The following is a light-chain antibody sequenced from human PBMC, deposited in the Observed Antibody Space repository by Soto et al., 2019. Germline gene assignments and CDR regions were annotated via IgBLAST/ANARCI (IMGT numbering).Light chain of an antibody. CDR2: GAS. V-gene: IGKV3-20*01. CDR3: QHYGSSPLFA. CDR1: QSVSSNY. J-gene: IGKJ3*01. Sequence: EIVLTQSPGTLSLSPGEKATLSCRASQSVSSNYLAWYQQKPGQAPRLLIYGASRRATGIPDRFGGSGSGTDFTLTISRLEPEDFALSYCQHYGSSPLFAFGPGTRWIS.